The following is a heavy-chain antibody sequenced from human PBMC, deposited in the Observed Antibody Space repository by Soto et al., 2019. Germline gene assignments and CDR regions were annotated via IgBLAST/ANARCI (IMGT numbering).Heavy chain of an antibody. CDR2: IYHSGST. CDR1: GGSISSGGYS. D-gene: IGHD5-12*01. J-gene: IGHJ4*02. Sequence: QLQLQESGSGLLKPSQTLSRTCAVSGGSISSGGYSWRWIRQPPGKGLEWNGYIYHSGSTNYNPSLQNRVTISVDRSENQFSLKLSSVTAADTAVYYCAAGGGLPRYYSGQGNLVTVSS. V-gene: IGHV4-30-2*01. CDR3: AAGGGLPRYY.